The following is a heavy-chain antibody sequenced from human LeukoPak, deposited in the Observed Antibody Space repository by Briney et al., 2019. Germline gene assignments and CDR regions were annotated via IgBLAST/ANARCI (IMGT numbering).Heavy chain of an antibody. CDR1: GYSFSDYW. V-gene: IGHV5-51*01. J-gene: IGHJ6*02. Sequence: GESLKISCKGSGYSFSDYWIAWVRQMPGKGLEWIGIIYPADSNTRYSPSFQGQVTISADKSITTAYLQWSSLKASDTAMYYCATRSGSYSDDYYYYYMDVWGQGTTVTVSS. CDR2: IYPADSNT. CDR3: ATRSGSYSDDYYYYYMDV. D-gene: IGHD3-10*01.